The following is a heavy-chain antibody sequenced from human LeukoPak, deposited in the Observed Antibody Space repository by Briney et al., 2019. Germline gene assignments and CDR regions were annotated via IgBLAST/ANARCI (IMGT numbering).Heavy chain of an antibody. J-gene: IGHJ6*02. CDR2: ISNTGGTI. CDR1: GFSFSDYY. CDR3: ARPANNWNFGYGLGV. D-gene: IGHD1-7*01. Sequence: PGGSLRLSCAGSGFSFSDYYMNWIRQAPGKGLEWISYISNTGGTIFYADSVRGRFTISRDNTENVLYLQMNSLRVEDTAVYYCARPANNWNFGYGLGVWGQGTTVAVSS. V-gene: IGHV3-11*01.